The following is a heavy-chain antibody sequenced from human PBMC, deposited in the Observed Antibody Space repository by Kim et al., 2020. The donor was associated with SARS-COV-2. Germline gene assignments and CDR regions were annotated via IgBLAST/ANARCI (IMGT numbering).Heavy chain of an antibody. CDR3: AKEQRIFGVVRGFDP. CDR1: GFTFSSYG. V-gene: IGHV3-30*18. J-gene: IGHJ5*02. Sequence: GGSLRLSCAASGFTFSSYGMHWVRQAPGKGQEWVAVISYDGSNKYYADSVKGRFTISRDNSKNTLYLQMNSLRAEDTAVYYCAKEQRIFGVVRGFDPWGQGTLVTVSS. D-gene: IGHD3-3*01. CDR2: ISYDGSNK.